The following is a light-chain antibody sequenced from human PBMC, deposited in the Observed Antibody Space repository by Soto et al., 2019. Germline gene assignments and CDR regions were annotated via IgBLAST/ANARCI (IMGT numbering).Light chain of an antibody. CDR1: QAIKNF. V-gene: IGKV1-33*01. Sequence: DFQMTQSPSSLSASVGDRVTITCRATQAIKNFLNWYQQKPGRAPKLLISDAFTLQRGVPSRFSGSGSGTHFTFVISSLQPEDVETYYCQQADNLPLTFGQGTRLDIK. CDR3: QQADNLPLT. J-gene: IGKJ5*01. CDR2: DAF.